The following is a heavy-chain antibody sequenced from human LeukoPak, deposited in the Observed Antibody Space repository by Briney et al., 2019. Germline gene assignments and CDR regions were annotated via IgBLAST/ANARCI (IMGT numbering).Heavy chain of an antibody. V-gene: IGHV4-34*01. D-gene: IGHD6-19*01. CDR1: GGSISSYY. CDR3: ARGPLYSSGWYNY. Sequence: KPSETLSLTCTVSGGSISSYYWSWIRQPPGKGLEWIGEINHSGSTNYNPSLKSRVTISVDTSKNQFSLKLSSVTAADTAVYYCARGPLYSSGWYNYWGQGTLVTVSS. J-gene: IGHJ4*02. CDR2: INHSGST.